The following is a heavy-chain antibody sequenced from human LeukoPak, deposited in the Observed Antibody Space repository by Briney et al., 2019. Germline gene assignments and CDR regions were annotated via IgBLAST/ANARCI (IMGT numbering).Heavy chain of an antibody. V-gene: IGHV1-46*01. Sequence: ASVKVSCKASGYTFTSYYMHWVRQAPGQGLEWMGIINPSGGSTSYAQKFQGRVTMTRDTSTSTVYMELSSLRSEDTAVYYCARAGYSSGWKYYYYMDVWGKGTTVTVSS. CDR1: GYTFTSYY. J-gene: IGHJ6*03. CDR2: INPSGGST. D-gene: IGHD6-19*01. CDR3: ARAGYSSGWKYYYYMDV.